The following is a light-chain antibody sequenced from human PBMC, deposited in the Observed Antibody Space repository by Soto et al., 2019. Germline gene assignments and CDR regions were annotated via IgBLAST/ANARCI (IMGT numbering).Light chain of an antibody. V-gene: IGLV2-14*01. J-gene: IGLJ2*01. CDR2: DVS. CDR1: SSDVGGYNY. Sequence: QSVLTQPASVSGSPAQSITISCTGTSSDVGGYNYVSWYQQHPGKAPKLMIYDVSNRPSVVSNRFSGSKSGNTASLTISGFQAEDEAEYYCSSYTSGSTDKVFGGGTMLTGL. CDR3: SSYTSGSTDKV.